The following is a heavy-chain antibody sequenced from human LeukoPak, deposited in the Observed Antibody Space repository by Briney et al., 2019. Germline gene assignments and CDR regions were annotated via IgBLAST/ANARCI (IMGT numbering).Heavy chain of an antibody. Sequence: GGSLRLSCAAPGFTFSSYSMNWVRQAPGKGLEWVSSISSSSSYIYYADSVKGRFTISRDNAKNSLYLQMNSLRAEDTAVYYCASEIAVAGPFDYWGQGTLVTVSS. V-gene: IGHV3-21*01. CDR1: GFTFSSYS. CDR2: ISSSSSYI. J-gene: IGHJ4*02. D-gene: IGHD6-19*01. CDR3: ASEIAVAGPFDY.